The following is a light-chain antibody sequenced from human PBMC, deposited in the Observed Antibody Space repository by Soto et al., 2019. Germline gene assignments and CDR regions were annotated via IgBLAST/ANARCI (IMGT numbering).Light chain of an antibody. J-gene: IGKJ1*01. Sequence: IQMTQSPSTLSASVGDRVTITCRASHNIERWMAWYQQKRVRAPSLLIFDDTTLHSGVPSRFSGGGSGTEFTLTLNGLQPDDFANDYCQQFAKSSTFGQGTTVEIK. CDR1: HNIERW. V-gene: IGKV1-5*01. CDR2: DDT. CDR3: QQFAKSST.